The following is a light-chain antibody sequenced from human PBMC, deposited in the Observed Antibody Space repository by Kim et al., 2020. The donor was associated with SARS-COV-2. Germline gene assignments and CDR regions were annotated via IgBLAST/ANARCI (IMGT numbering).Light chain of an antibody. CDR1: KLGDNY. CDR3: QAWDSSTVV. V-gene: IGLV3-1*01. J-gene: IGLJ2*01. Sequence: VSQGQKARTTCSGDKLGDNYDSWYQQKPGQSPVLVINQDSKRPSGIPERFSGSNSGNTATLTISGTQAMDEADYYCQAWDSSTVVFGGGTQLTVL. CDR2: QDS.